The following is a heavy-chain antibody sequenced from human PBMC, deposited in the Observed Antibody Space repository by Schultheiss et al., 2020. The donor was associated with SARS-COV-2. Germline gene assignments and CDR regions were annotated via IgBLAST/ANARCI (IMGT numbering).Heavy chain of an antibody. J-gene: IGHJ4*02. Sequence: SQTLSLTCTVSGGSISSGGYYWSWIRQHPGKGLESIGYIYYSGSTNYNPSLKSRVTISVDTSKNQFSLKLSSVTAADTAVYYCARGRQWLATLDYWGQGTLVTVSS. CDR1: GGSISSGGYY. CDR3: ARGRQWLATLDY. V-gene: IGHV4-61*08. D-gene: IGHD6-19*01. CDR2: IYYSGST.